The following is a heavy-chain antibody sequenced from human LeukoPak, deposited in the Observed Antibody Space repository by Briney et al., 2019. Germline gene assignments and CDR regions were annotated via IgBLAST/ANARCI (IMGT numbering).Heavy chain of an antibody. D-gene: IGHD1-26*01. CDR2: IVVGSGNT. Sequence: SVKVSCKASGFTFTSSAMQWVRQARGQRLEWIGWIVVGSGNTNYAQKFQERVTITRDMSTSTAYMELSSLRSEDTAVYYCAASSPPGVGSDYWGQGTLVTVSS. CDR3: AASSPPGVGSDY. J-gene: IGHJ4*02. CDR1: GFTFTSSA. V-gene: IGHV1-58*02.